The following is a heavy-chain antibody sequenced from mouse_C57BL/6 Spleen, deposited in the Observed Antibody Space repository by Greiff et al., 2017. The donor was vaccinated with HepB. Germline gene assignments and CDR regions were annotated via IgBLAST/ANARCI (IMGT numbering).Heavy chain of an antibody. CDR3: ARSGYYYAMDY. CDR2: ISSGSSTI. D-gene: IGHD2-2*01. V-gene: IGHV5-17*01. CDR1: GFTLSDYG. J-gene: IGHJ4*01. Sequence: EVQLVESGGGLVKPGGSLKLSCAASGFTLSDYGMHWVRQAPEKGLEWVAYISSGSSTIYYADTVKGRFTISRDNAKNTLFLQMTSLRSEDTAMYYCARSGYYYAMDYWGQGTSVTVSS.